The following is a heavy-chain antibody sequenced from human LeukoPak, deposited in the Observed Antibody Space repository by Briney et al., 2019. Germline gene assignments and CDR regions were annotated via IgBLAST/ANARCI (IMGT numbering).Heavy chain of an antibody. D-gene: IGHD1-14*01. CDR2: IYYSGST. CDR3: ATTWNYYYYGMDV. CDR1: GGSISSNNYY. V-gene: IGHV4-61*05. Sequence: SETLSLTCTVSGGSISSNNYYWGRIRQPPGKGLVWIGYIYYSGSTNYNPSLKSRVTISVDTSKNQFSLKLSSVTAADTAVYYCATTWNYYYYGMDVWGQGTTVTVSS. J-gene: IGHJ6*02.